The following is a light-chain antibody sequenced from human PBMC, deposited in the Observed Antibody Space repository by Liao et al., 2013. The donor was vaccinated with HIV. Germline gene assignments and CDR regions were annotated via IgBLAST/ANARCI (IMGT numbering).Light chain of an antibody. V-gene: IGLV3-21*01. Sequence: SYVLTQPPSVSVDPGRMATITCGGNSLGRRSVHWYQQRPGQAPVLLIYYGDDRPSGIPERFSGSTSGNTATLTISGTQAMDEADYYCQAWDSSTARFGGGTKLTVL. CDR1: SLGRRS. CDR3: QAWDSSTAR. J-gene: IGLJ2*01. CDR2: YGD.